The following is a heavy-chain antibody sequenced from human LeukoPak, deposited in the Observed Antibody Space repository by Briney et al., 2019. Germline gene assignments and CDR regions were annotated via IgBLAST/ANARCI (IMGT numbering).Heavy chain of an antibody. V-gene: IGHV3-7*01. CDR2: IKQDGSEK. J-gene: IGHJ3*02. Sequence: GESLKISCKGSGYRFTSYWMSWVRQAPGKGLEWVANIKQDGSEKYYVDSVKGRFTISRDNAKNSLYLQMNSLRAEDTAVYYCARDRTYYDILTGYFPHAFDIWGQGTMVTVSS. CDR1: GYRFTSYW. D-gene: IGHD3-9*01. CDR3: ARDRTYYDILTGYFPHAFDI.